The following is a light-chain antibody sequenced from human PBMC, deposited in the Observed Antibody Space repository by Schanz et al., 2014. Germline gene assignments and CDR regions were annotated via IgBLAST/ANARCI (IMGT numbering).Light chain of an antibody. Sequence: QSVLTQPPSASGTPGQQVTISCSGSNSNIGSNAVSWYQQLPGTAPKLLIEHNNQRPSGVPDRFSGSKSGTSASLATSGLQSEDEADYYCAVWDDNLNGYVFGTGTKLTVL. J-gene: IGLJ1*01. V-gene: IGLV1-44*01. CDR2: HNN. CDR3: AVWDDNLNGYV. CDR1: NSNIGSNA.